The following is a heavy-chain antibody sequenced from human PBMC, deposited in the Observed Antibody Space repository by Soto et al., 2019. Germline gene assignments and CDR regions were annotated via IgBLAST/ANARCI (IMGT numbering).Heavy chain of an antibody. CDR1: GGSFSGHY. D-gene: IGHD6-13*01. Sequence: SETLSLTCAVYGGSFSGHYWSWIRQPPGKGLEWIGEINHSGSTNYNPSLKSRVTISVDTSKNQFSLKLSPVAAADTAVYYCARTVPYSTLYMDVWGKGTTVTVSS. CDR3: ARTVPYSTLYMDV. V-gene: IGHV4-34*01. J-gene: IGHJ6*03. CDR2: INHSGST.